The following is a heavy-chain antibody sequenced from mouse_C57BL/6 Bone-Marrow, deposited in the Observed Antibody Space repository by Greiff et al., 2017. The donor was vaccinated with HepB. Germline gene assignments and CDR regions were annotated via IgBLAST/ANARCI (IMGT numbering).Heavy chain of an antibody. V-gene: IGHV5-2*01. CDR2: INSDGGST. J-gene: IGHJ3*01. D-gene: IGHD2-5*01. CDR1: EYEFPSHD. Sequence: EVKLVESGGGLVQPGESLKLSCESNEYEFPSHDMSWVRKTPEKRLELVAAINSDGGSTYYPDTMERRIIISRDNTKKTLYLQMSSLRSEDTALYYCARQVYYSNHKKLAYWGQGTLVTVSA. CDR3: ARQVYYSNHKKLAY.